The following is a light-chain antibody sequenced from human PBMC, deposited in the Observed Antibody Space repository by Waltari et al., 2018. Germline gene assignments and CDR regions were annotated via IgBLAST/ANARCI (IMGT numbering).Light chain of an antibody. CDR3: CSYAGSYTLV. CDR1: RSDVGVYNY. CDR2: DVS. Sequence: QSALTQPRSVSGSPGQSVTISCTGTRSDVGVYNYVSWYQQHPGKAPKLMIYDVSKRPSGVPDRFSGSKSGNTASLTISGLQAEDEADYYCCSYAGSYTLVFGGGTKLTVL. V-gene: IGLV2-11*01. J-gene: IGLJ3*02.